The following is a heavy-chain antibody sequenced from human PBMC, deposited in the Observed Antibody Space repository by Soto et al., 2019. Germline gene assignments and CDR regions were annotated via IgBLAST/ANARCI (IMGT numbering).Heavy chain of an antibody. D-gene: IGHD3-10*01. J-gene: IGHJ6*02. Sequence: SETLSLTCTVSGGSISSGGYYWSWIRQHPGKGLEWIGYIYYSGSTYYNPSLKSRVTISVDTSKNQFSLKLSSVTAADTAVYYCARDRNTMVRGVSYYYYYGMDVWGQGTTVTVSS. CDR2: IYYSGST. CDR1: GGSISSGGYY. V-gene: IGHV4-31*03. CDR3: ARDRNTMVRGVSYYYYYGMDV.